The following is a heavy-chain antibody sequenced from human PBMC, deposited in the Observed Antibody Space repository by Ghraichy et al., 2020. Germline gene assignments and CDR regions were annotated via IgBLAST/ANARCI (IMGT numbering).Heavy chain of an antibody. J-gene: IGHJ2*01. CDR2: ISSSSSYI. CDR1: GFTFSSYS. V-gene: IGHV3-21*01. CDR3: ARAVWARVYCGGDCYSSYWYFDL. D-gene: IGHD2-21*02. Sequence: GESLNISCAASGFTFSSYSMNWVRQAPGKGLEWVSSISSSSSYIYYADSVKGRFTISRDNAKNSLYLQMNSLRAEDTAVYYCARAVWARVYCGGDCYSSYWYFDLWGRGTLVTVSS.